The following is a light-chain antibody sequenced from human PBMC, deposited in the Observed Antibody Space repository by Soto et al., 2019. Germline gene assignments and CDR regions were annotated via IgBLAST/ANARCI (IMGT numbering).Light chain of an antibody. CDR3: QQYNSYSQT. Sequence: DIQMTQSPSSLSASVGDRVTITCQASHDITSYLNWYQHKPGKAPKLLIYDASSLESGVPSRFSGSGSGTEFTLTISSLQPDDFATYYCQQYNSYSQTFGQGTKVEIK. V-gene: IGKV1-5*01. CDR2: DAS. J-gene: IGKJ1*01. CDR1: HDITSY.